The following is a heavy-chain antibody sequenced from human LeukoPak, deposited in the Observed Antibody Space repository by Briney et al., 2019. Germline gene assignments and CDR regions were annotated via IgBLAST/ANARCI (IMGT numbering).Heavy chain of an antibody. D-gene: IGHD3-22*01. J-gene: IGHJ4*02. CDR2: ISAYNGNT. Sequence: ASVKVSCKASGYSFTTFAMNWVRQAPGQGLEWMGWISAYNGNTNYAQKLQGRVTMTTDTSTSTAYMELRSLRSDDTAVYYCARSMIVGFGVDYWGQGTLVTVSS. V-gene: IGHV1-18*01. CDR3: ARSMIVGFGVDY. CDR1: GYSFTTFA.